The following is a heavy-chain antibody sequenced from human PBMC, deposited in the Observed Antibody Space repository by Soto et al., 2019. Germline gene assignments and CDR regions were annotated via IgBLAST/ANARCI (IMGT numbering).Heavy chain of an antibody. D-gene: IGHD6-13*01. CDR2: YISNSGDT. V-gene: IGHV1-2*02. CDR3: AAGGSWYAF. CDR1: GNPFMGHC. Sequence: QVQLVQSGAEVKRPGASVKVSCKTSGNPFMGHCIHWLRQAPGQGFEWLGYISNSGDTRYSQNFQGRVSMTRDTSITTAYMELRGLQSGDTAVYYCAAGGSWYAFWGQGTLVTVSS. J-gene: IGHJ4*02.